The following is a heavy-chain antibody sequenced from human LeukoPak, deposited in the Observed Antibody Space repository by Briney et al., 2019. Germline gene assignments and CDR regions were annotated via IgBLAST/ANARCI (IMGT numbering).Heavy chain of an antibody. J-gene: IGHJ4*02. CDR1: GFIFDDYA. CDR3: AKSSSGYYDFDY. D-gene: IGHD3-22*01. V-gene: IGHV3-9*01. Sequence: GGSLRLSCAASGFIFDDYAMHWVRQAPGKGLEWVSCISWNSGNIGYAHSVKGRFTISRDNAKNSLYLQMNSLRAEDTALYDCAKSSSGYYDFDYWGQGTLVTVSS. CDR2: ISWNSGNI.